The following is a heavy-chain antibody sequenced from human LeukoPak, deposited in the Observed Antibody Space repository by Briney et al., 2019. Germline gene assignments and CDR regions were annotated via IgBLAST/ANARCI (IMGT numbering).Heavy chain of an antibody. CDR3: ARIIRSSWYFDS. CDR2: IDWDDDK. Sequence: SGPTLVNPTQTLTLTCTFSGFSLSTSGMCVSWIRQPPGKALEWLARIDWDDDKYYSTSLKTRLAISKDTSKNQVVLTMTNMDPVDTATYFCARIIRSSWYFDSWGQGTLVTVSS. V-gene: IGHV2-70*11. J-gene: IGHJ4*02. CDR1: GFSLSTSGMC. D-gene: IGHD6-13*01.